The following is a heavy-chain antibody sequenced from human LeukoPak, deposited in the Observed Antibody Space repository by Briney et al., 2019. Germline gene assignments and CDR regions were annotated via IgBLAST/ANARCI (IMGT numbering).Heavy chain of an antibody. V-gene: IGHV3-23*01. CDR1: GFTFSSYA. CDR3: AKESVVRRWLPYFDY. D-gene: IGHD5-24*01. CDR2: ISGSGGST. J-gene: IGHJ4*02. Sequence: GGSLRLSCAASGFTFSSYAMSWVPQAPGKGLEWVSAISGSGGSTYYADSVKGRFTISRDNSKNTLYLQMNSLRAEDTAVYYCAKESVVRRWLPYFDYWGQGTLVTVSS.